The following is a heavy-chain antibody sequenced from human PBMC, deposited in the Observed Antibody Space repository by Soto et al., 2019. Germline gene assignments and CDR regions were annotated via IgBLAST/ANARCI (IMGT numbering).Heavy chain of an antibody. J-gene: IGHJ4*02. CDR1: GDSITSPAYY. CDR3: ASHSGDQLDYFDS. V-gene: IGHV4-39*01. D-gene: IGHD4-17*01. CDR2: IFYRGDT. Sequence: QLLLQESGAGLVKPSETLSLTCTVSGDSITSPAYYWAWIRQPPGKGLEWVGSIFYRGDTEYNPYHDSRVSISVDTSRNQFCMKVRCLTSEDMAGYYCASHSGDQLDYFDSWRQGTLVTVSS.